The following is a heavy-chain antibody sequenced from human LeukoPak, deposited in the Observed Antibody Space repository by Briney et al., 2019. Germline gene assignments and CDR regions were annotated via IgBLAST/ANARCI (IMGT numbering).Heavy chain of an antibody. CDR2: IYSSVST. J-gene: IGHJ4*02. CDR1: GGSLSSHY. CDR3: ASGYSYGYLVS. D-gene: IGHD5-18*01. Sequence: SETLSLTCPVSGGSLSSHYWSWIRQPPGKGLEWIGYIYSSVSTNYNPSLKSRVTISVDTSKNQFSLKLSSVTAADTAVYYCASGYSYGYLVSWGQGTLVTVSS. V-gene: IGHV4-59*11.